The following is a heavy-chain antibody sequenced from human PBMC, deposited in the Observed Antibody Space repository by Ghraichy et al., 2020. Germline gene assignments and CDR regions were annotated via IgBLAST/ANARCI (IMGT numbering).Heavy chain of an antibody. CDR3: AREGEECSSTSCLNLLDYYYYGMDV. J-gene: IGHJ6*02. Sequence: ASVKVSCKASGYTFTGYYMHWVRQAPGQGLEWMGWINPNSGGTNYAQKFQGRVTMTRDTSISTAYMELSRLRSDDTAVYYCAREGEECSSTSCLNLLDYYYYGMDVWGQGTTVTVSS. CDR2: INPNSGGT. V-gene: IGHV1-2*02. CDR1: GYTFTGYY. D-gene: IGHD2-2*01.